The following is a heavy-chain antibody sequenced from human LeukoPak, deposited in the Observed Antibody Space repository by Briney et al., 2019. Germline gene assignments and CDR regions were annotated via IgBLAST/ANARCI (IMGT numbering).Heavy chain of an antibody. CDR2: IYYTGST. CDR3: ARHWKGFDS. CDR1: GGSISSYY. D-gene: IGHD1-1*01. V-gene: IGHV4-59*08. J-gene: IGHJ4*02. Sequence: SETLSLTCTVSGGSISSYYWSWIRQPPGKGLEWIGYIYYTGSTNYNPSLKSRVTISVDTSKNQISLKLTSVTAADTAVYYCARHWKGFDSWGQGTLVTVSS.